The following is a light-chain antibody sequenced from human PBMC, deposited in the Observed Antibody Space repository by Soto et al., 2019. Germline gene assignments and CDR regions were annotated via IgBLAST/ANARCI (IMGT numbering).Light chain of an antibody. CDR3: QQYNNWGLS. Sequence: IVRTQSPATLSVSPGDEVTLSCRASENVGTNLAWYQQKPGQAPRLLIYGSSTRATGIPATFSGSGSGTEFTLTISSLQSEESAIYYCQQYNNWGLSFVGGTKVEIK. CDR2: GSS. J-gene: IGKJ4*01. V-gene: IGKV3D-15*01. CDR1: ENVGTN.